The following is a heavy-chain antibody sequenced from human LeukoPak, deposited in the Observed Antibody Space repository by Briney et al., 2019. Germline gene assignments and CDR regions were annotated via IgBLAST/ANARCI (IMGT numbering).Heavy chain of an antibody. J-gene: IGHJ4*02. Sequence: PSEPLSLTCTVSGGSISSYYWSWIRQLPGKGLEWIGYIYYSGSTNYNPSLKSRVTISVDTSKNQFPLKLSSVTAADTAVYYCARGRLDPGSSFGWFFFGYWGQGTLVTVSS. CDR3: ARGRLDPGSSFGWFFFGY. CDR1: GGSISSYY. V-gene: IGHV4-59*01. CDR2: IYYSGST. D-gene: IGHD3-9*01.